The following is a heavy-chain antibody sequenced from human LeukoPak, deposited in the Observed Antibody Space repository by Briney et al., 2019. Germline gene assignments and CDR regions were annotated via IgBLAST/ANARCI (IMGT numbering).Heavy chain of an antibody. J-gene: IGHJ3*02. CDR2: IYHSGST. Sequence: SGTLSLTCAVSGGSISTSNWWSWVRQPPGKGLEWIGEIYHSGSTNYNPSLKSRVTISVDKSKNQFSLKLSSVTAADTAMYYCAKKTYDSSGLIPHPGGFDIWGQGTMVTVSS. V-gene: IGHV4-4*02. CDR1: GGSISTSNW. CDR3: AKKTYDSSGLIPHPGGFDI. D-gene: IGHD3-22*01.